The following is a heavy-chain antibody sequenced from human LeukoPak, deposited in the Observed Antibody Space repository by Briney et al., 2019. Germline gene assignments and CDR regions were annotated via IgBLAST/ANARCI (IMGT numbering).Heavy chain of an antibody. CDR2: IYYSGST. D-gene: IGHD6-19*01. Sequence: SETLSLTCTVSGGSISSYYWSWIRQPPGKGLEWIGYIYYSGSTNYNPSLKSRVTISVDTSKNQFSLKLSSETAADTAVYYCARDIAVAGSLYNWFDPWGQGTLVTVSS. CDR3: ARDIAVAGSLYNWFDP. CDR1: GGSISSYY. V-gene: IGHV4-59*01. J-gene: IGHJ5*02.